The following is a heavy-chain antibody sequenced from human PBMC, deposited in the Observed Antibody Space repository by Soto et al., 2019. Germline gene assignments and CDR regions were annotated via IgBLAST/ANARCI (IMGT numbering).Heavy chain of an antibody. V-gene: IGHV3-23*01. D-gene: IGHD3-10*01. Sequence: PGGSLRLSCAASGFTFSNYAMSWVRQAPGKGLEWVSGISGSGGSTHYADSVKGRFTISRDNSKNTLYLQMNSLRAEDTAVYYCAKIYLNMVRGVIINYYGMDVWGQGTTVTVSS. CDR1: GFTFSNYA. CDR2: ISGSGGST. J-gene: IGHJ6*02. CDR3: AKIYLNMVRGVIINYYGMDV.